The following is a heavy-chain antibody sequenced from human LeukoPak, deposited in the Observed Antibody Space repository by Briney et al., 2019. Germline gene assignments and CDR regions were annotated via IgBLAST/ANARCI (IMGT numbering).Heavy chain of an antibody. CDR1: GFTFSSYE. D-gene: IGHD3-10*01. J-gene: IGHJ4*02. CDR2: ISGSGDVI. Sequence: PGGSLRLSCAASGFTFSSYEMNWVRQAPGKGLEWVSYISGSGDVIHYADSVKGRFIISRDNAENSLFLQMNSLRAEDTAVYYCARPLGYSGSGSYYAYWGQGTLVTASS. V-gene: IGHV3-48*03. CDR3: ARPLGYSGSGSYYAY.